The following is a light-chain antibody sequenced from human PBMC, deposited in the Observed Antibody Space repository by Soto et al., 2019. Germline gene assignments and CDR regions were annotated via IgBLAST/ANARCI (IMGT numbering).Light chain of an antibody. CDR1: QSIGNF. Sequence: DIVLSQSPAILSLSPGERATLSCRASQSIGNFLAWYQQKPGQPPRLLIFDASNRAAGVPARFSGSGSGTDFTLTIRSLEPEDFAVYFCQQRSSWPPITFGQRTRLEIK. V-gene: IGKV3-11*01. CDR3: QQRSSWPPIT. J-gene: IGKJ5*01. CDR2: DAS.